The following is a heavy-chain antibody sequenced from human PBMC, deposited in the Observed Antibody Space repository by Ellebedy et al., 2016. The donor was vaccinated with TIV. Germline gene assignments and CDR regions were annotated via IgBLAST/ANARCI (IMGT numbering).Heavy chain of an antibody. D-gene: IGHD3-10*01. CDR2: TYYRSKWYN. CDR1: GDSVSSNSAA. V-gene: IGHV6-1*01. Sequence: SQTLSLTXXISGDSVSSNSAAWNWIRQSPSRGLEWLGRTYYRSKWYNDYAVSVKSRITINPDTSKNQFSLQLNSVTPEDTAVYYCAREKIDYYGSGSSFDYWGQGTLVTVSS. CDR3: AREKIDYYGSGSSFDY. J-gene: IGHJ4*02.